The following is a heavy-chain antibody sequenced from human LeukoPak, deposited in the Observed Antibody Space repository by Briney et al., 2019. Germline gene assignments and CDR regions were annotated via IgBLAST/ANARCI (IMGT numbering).Heavy chain of an antibody. D-gene: IGHD1-26*01. CDR3: ARDSGSHYFDY. Sequence: ASVKVSCKASGGTFSSYAISWVRQAPGQGLEWMGRIIPILGIANYAQKFQGRVTITADKSTSTAYMELSSLRSEDPAVYYCARDSGSHYFDYWGQGTLVTVSS. J-gene: IGHJ4*02. CDR1: GGTFSSYA. V-gene: IGHV1-69*04. CDR2: IIPILGIA.